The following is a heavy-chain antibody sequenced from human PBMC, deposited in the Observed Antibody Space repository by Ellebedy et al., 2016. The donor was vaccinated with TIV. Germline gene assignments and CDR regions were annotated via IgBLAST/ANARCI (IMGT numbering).Heavy chain of an antibody. CDR2: INAGNGNT. V-gene: IGHV1-3*01. CDR1: GYTFSSYA. D-gene: IGHD3-10*01. J-gene: IGHJ6*02. Sequence: ASVKVSXKASGYTFSSYAMHWVRQAPGQRLEWMGWINAGNGNTKYSQKFQGRVTITRDTSASTAYMELSSLRSEDTAVYYCARDEGSRGALDVWGQGTTVTVSS. CDR3: ARDEGSRGALDV.